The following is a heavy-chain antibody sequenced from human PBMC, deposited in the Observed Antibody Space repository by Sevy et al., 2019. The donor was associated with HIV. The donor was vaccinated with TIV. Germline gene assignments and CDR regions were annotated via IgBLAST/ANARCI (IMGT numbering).Heavy chain of an antibody. Sequence: GGSLRLSCAVSGFTFTTYSMNWVRQAPGKGLEWISYISSSSSTIYYVDSVKGRLTISRDNAKNSLHLQMNSLRDEDTAEYYCARGSSGSWYRGDACYFYMDVWGKGTTVTVSS. D-gene: IGHD6-13*01. J-gene: IGHJ6*03. CDR1: GFTFTTYS. CDR2: ISSSSSTI. V-gene: IGHV3-48*02. CDR3: ARGSSGSWYRGDACYFYMDV.